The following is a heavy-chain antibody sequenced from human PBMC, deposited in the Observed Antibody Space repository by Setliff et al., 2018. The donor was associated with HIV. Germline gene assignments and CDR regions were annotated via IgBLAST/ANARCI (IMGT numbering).Heavy chain of an antibody. CDR3: VREGGRITMVRGVPSGGLDV. V-gene: IGHV4-61*02. J-gene: IGHJ6*02. D-gene: IGHD3-10*01. CDR1: GGSISSGTYY. Sequence: SETLSLTCTVSGGSISSGTYYWSWIRRPAEKGLEWIGRIYASGSTNYNPSLRSRVAISVDTSKNHFSLNLSSVTAADTAVYYCVREGGRITMVRGVPSGGLDVWGQGTTVTVSS. CDR2: IYASGST.